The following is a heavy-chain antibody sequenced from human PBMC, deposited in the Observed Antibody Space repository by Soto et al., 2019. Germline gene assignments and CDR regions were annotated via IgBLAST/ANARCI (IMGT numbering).Heavy chain of an antibody. J-gene: IGHJ4*01. D-gene: IGHD1-26*01. CDR1: GFTFSSYW. CDR3: ARHPRSNARNFDY. CDR2: IKHDGSEQ. V-gene: IGHV3-7*05. Sequence: EVQLVESGGGLVQPGGSLRLSCAASGFTFSSYWISWLRQAPGKGLEWVANIKHDGSEQYYVDSVKGRLCISRDNDKNSPSLQMNSLRVDKAAVYYCARHPRSNARNFDY.